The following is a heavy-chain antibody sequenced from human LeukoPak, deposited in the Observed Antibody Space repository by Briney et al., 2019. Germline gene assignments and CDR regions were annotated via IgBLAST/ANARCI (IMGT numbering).Heavy chain of an antibody. CDR3: ARDGAAARHDAFDI. Sequence: GGSLRLSCVVSGFTFSAFAMNWVRQAPGPGLEWVSSISISSIYIYYAASVKGRSTISRDNAKNSLYLQMNSLRGEDTAVYYCARDGAAARHDAFDIWGQGTMVTVSS. J-gene: IGHJ3*02. CDR1: GFTFSAFA. D-gene: IGHD6-13*01. V-gene: IGHV3-21*01. CDR2: ISISSIYI.